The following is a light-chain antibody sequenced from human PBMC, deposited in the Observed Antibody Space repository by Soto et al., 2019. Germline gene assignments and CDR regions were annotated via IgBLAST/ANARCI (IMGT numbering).Light chain of an antibody. CDR1: NSNIGSDI. CDR3: ATWDGGMSRPFV. CDR2: TTN. V-gene: IGLV1-44*01. J-gene: IGLJ1*01. Sequence: VLTQPPSASGTPGQRATISCWGGNSNIGSDIVNCYQLLPGAAPEVLINTTNQRPSGVPERFSGSKSGTSASLAISGLQSEDEANSSCATWDGGMSRPFVFGNGTKVTV.